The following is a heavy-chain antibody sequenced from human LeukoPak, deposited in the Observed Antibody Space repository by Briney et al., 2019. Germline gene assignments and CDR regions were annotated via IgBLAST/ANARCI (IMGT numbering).Heavy chain of an antibody. CDR3: ARDRRGLMVRGVIIIGPGGVFDY. D-gene: IGHD3-10*01. J-gene: IGHJ4*02. Sequence: GGSLRLSCAASGFTFSSYSMNWVRQAPGKGLEWVSYISSSSSTIYYADSVKGRFTISRDNAKNSLYLQMNSLRAEDTAVYYCARDRRGLMVRGVIIIGPGGVFDYWGQGTLVTVSS. V-gene: IGHV3-48*01. CDR1: GFTFSSYS. CDR2: ISSSSSTI.